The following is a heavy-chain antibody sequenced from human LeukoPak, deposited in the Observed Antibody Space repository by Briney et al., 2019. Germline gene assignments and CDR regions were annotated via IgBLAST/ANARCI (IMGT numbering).Heavy chain of an antibody. CDR2: IYHSGRT. CDR3: ACTDSGYDYSWFDP. Sequence: SETLSLTCAVSGGSISSSNWWSWVRQPPGKGLEWIGEIYHSGRTNYNPSLKSRVTISVDKSKNQFSLKLSSVTAADTAVYYCACTDSGYDYSWFDPWGQGTLVTVSS. D-gene: IGHD5-12*01. CDR1: GGSISSSNW. J-gene: IGHJ5*02. V-gene: IGHV4-4*02.